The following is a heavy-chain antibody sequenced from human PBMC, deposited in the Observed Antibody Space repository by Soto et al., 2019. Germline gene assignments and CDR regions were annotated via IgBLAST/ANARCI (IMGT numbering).Heavy chain of an antibody. D-gene: IGHD3-16*01. J-gene: IGHJ5*01. CDR2: IYYNGTT. V-gene: IGHV4-59*01. CDR1: GGSISSYY. Sequence: SETLSLTCTVSGGSISSYYWSWIRQPPGKGLEWIAYIYYNGTTNSNPSLKGRVTISLDMSKSQFSLKLTSVTAADTAVYYCTRGHWALDSWAQGTLVTVSS. CDR3: TRGHWALDS.